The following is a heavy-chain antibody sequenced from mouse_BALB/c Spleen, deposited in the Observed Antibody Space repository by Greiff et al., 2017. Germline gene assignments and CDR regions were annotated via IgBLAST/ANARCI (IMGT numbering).Heavy chain of an antibody. J-gene: IGHJ1*01. Sequence: EVKLVESGGGLVQPGGSRKLSCAASGFSFSDYGMAWVRQAPGKGPEWVAFISNLAYSIYYADSVTGRFTISRENAKNTLYLEMSSLRSEDTAMYYCARDRGDGSSPTGWYFDVWGAGTTVTVSS. CDR3: ARDRGDGSSPTGWYFDV. V-gene: IGHV5-15*02. D-gene: IGHD1-1*01. CDR2: ISNLAYSI. CDR1: GFSFSDYG.